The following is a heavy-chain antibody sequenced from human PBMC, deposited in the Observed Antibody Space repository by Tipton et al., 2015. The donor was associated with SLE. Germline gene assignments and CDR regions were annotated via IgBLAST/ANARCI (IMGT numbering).Heavy chain of an antibody. Sequence: LRLSCAVSGVSITTYYWSWIRQSPGKGLEWIGYFYYSGSTKYNPSLKSRVTMSVDTSKNHFSVKLSSVTAADTAIYYCARVWSGYSSSYFDLWGRGTLVTVSS. V-gene: IGHV4-59*01. CDR1: GVSITTYY. CDR3: ARVWSGYSSSYFDL. D-gene: IGHD3-3*01. CDR2: FYYSGST. J-gene: IGHJ2*01.